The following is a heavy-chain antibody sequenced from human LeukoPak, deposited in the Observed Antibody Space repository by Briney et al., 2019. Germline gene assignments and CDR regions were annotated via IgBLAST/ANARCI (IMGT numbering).Heavy chain of an antibody. V-gene: IGHV4-59*01. CDR2: IYYSGST. Sequence: SETLSLTCTVSGGSISSYYWSWIRQPPGKGLEWIGYIYYSGSTNYNPSLKSRVTISVDTSKNQFSLKLSSVTAADTAVYYCARDRRYDSSGYYRGFDYWGQGTLVTVSS. CDR3: ARDRRYDSSGYYRGFDY. J-gene: IGHJ4*02. D-gene: IGHD3-22*01. CDR1: GGSISSYY.